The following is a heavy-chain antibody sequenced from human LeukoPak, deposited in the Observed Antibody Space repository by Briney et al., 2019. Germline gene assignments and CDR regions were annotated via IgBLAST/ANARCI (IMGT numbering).Heavy chain of an antibody. V-gene: IGHV4-59*01. D-gene: IGHD3-16*02. Sequence: SETLSLTCTVSGGSISSYYWSWIRQPPGKGLEWIGYIYYSGSTNYNPSLKSRVTISVDTSKNQFSLKLSSVTAADTAVYYCARDHSLSCGAMAYWGQGTLVTVSS. CDR2: IYYSGST. CDR3: ARDHSLSCGAMAY. CDR1: GGSISSYY. J-gene: IGHJ4*02.